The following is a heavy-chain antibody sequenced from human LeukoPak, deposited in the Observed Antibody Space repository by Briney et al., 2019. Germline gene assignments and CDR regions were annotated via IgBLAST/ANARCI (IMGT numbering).Heavy chain of an antibody. D-gene: IGHD5-12*01. Sequence: PGGSLRLSCAASGFTFSSYWMSWVRQAPGKGLEWVANIKQDGSEKYYVDSVKGRFTISRDNAKNSLYLQMNSLRAEDTAVYYCARRRGVATTRGNYYFDYWGQGTLVTVSS. J-gene: IGHJ4*02. CDR1: GFTFSSYW. V-gene: IGHV3-7*01. CDR3: ARRRGVATTRGNYYFDY. CDR2: IKQDGSEK.